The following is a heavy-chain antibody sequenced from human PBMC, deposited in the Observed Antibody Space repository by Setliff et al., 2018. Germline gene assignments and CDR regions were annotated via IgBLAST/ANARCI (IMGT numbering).Heavy chain of an antibody. V-gene: IGHV3-7*03. CDR3: AKGFDYGSGICDY. CDR2: IKGDGSEK. CDR1: AFTFKNYW. Sequence: QSGGSLRLSCAASAFTFKNYWMSWVRQAPGKGLEWVANIKGDGSEKFYLDSVKGRFTISRDNAKNTLYLQMNGLRAEDTAVYYCAKGFDYGSGICDYWGQGTPVTVSS. J-gene: IGHJ4*02. D-gene: IGHD3-10*01.